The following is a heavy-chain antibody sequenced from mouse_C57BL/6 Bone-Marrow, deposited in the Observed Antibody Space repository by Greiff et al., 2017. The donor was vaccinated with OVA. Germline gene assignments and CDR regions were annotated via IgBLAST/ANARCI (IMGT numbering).Heavy chain of an antibody. J-gene: IGHJ4*01. Sequence: VQLQQSGPGLVQPSQSLSITCTVSGFSLTSYGVHWVRQSPGKGLEWLGVIWRGGSTDYNAAFMSRLSITKDNSKSQVFFKMNSLQADDTAIYYCAKTYYDLRGAMDYWGQGTSVTVSS. CDR3: AKTYYDLRGAMDY. CDR2: IWRGGST. CDR1: GFSLTSYG. V-gene: IGHV2-5*01. D-gene: IGHD2-4*01.